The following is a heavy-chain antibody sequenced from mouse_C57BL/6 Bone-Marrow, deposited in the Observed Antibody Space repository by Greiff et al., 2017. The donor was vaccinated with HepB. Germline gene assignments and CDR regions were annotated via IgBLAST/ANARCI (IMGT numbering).Heavy chain of an antibody. CDR2: ISSGGSYT. J-gene: IGHJ3*01. CDR3: ASYYSNWAWFAY. V-gene: IGHV5-6*01. Sequence: EVKLQESGGDLVKPGGSLKLSCAASGYTFSSYGMSWVRQSPDKRLEWVATISSGGSYTYYPYSVKGQVTMSKDNANNTLYLQLSSLKSEDTALYYGASYYSNWAWFAYWGQGTLVTVSA. CDR1: GYTFSSYG. D-gene: IGHD2-5*01.